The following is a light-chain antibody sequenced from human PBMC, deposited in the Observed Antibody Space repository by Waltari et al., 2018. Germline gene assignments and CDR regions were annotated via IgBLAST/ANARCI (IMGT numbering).Light chain of an antibody. Sequence: DIVMTQSPDSLAVSVGERATINCKSSQSLLYSSKNKNYLGWYQQKPGQAPKLLIYSASTRESGVPYRFSGSGSVTEFTLTINSLQAEDVAVYYCQQYYSAPLTFGGGTKVEIK. V-gene: IGKV4-1*01. CDR3: QQYYSAPLT. CDR1: QSLLYSSKNKNY. J-gene: IGKJ4*01. CDR2: SAS.